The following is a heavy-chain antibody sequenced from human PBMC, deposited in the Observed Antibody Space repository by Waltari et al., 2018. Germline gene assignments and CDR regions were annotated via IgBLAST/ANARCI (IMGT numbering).Heavy chain of an antibody. Sequence: QVQLVQSGAEVKKPGASVKVSCKASGYTFTSYAMHWVRQAPGQRLEWMGWINAGNGNTKYSQKFQGRGTITRDTSASTAYMELSSLRSEDTAVYYWASPLDSSSWYDYWGQGTLVTVSS. D-gene: IGHD6-13*01. V-gene: IGHV1-3*01. CDR2: INAGNGNT. J-gene: IGHJ4*02. CDR1: GYTFTSYA. CDR3: ASPLDSSSWYDY.